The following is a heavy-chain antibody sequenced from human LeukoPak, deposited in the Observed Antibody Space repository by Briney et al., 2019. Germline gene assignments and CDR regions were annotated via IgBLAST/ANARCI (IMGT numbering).Heavy chain of an antibody. V-gene: IGHV1-18*01. CDR2: ISAYNGNT. D-gene: IGHD3-22*01. Sequence: ASVKVSCKASGYTFTSYGISWLRQAPGQGLEWMGWISAYNGNTNYAQKLQGRVTMTTDTSTSTAYMELRSLRSDDTAVYYCARVNKVGYYDSSGYYYYYYMDVWGKGTTVTVSS. CDR3: ARVNKVGYYDSSGYYYYYYMDV. CDR1: GYTFTSYG. J-gene: IGHJ6*03.